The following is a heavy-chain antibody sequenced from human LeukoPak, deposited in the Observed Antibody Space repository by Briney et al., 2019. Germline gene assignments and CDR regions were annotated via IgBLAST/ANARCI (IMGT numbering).Heavy chain of an antibody. CDR1: GFTFAIHA. CDR2: ISGDGAST. J-gene: IGHJ3*01. D-gene: IGHD3-10*01. Sequence: GGSLRLSCAASGFTFAIHAMTWVRQAPGKGRAWVSGISGDGASTHYAESVKGQFTISRDNSQNTLFLQMNSLRVEDTAIYYCAKDSYVSGRPLHTFDVWGQGTMVTVSS. V-gene: IGHV3-23*01. CDR3: AKDSYVSGRPLHTFDV.